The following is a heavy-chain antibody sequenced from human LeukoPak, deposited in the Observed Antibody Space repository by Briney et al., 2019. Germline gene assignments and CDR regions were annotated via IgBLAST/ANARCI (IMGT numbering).Heavy chain of an antibody. Sequence: GRSLRLSCAASGFTFSSYAMHWVRQAPGKGLEWVAVISYDGSNKYYADSVKGRFTISRDNSKNTLYLQMNSLRAEDTAVYYCAKSRWNYDYGGQGTLVTVPS. D-gene: IGHD1-7*01. CDR2: ISYDGSNK. CDR3: AKSRWNYDY. J-gene: IGHJ4*02. CDR1: GFTFSSYA. V-gene: IGHV3-30-3*02.